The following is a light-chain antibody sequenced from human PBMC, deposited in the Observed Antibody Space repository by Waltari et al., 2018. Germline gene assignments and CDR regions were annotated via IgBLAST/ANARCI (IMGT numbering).Light chain of an antibody. V-gene: IGLV2-23*02. J-gene: IGLJ1*01. Sequence: QSALTQPASVSGSPGQSITISCPGTSSDVGGYNLVSWYQQHPGKAPQLMVYEVSKRPSGVSNRFSGSKSSNTASLTISGRQAEDEADYYCCSYAGSITYVFGTGTKVTVL. CDR1: SSDVGGYNL. CDR3: CSYAGSITYV. CDR2: EVS.